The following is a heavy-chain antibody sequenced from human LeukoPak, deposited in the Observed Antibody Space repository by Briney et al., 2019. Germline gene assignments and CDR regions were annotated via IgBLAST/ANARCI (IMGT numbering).Heavy chain of an antibody. Sequence: PSQTLSLTCTVSGGSISSGDNYWNWIRQPPGKGLEWIGYIYYSGSIYYSPSLESRLSISVDTSKNQFSLKLSSVTAADTAVYYCARSSVTRDWYFDLWGRGTLVTVSS. J-gene: IGHJ2*01. CDR3: ARSSVTRDWYFDL. V-gene: IGHV4-30-4*01. D-gene: IGHD4-17*01. CDR2: IYYSGSI. CDR1: GGSISSGDNY.